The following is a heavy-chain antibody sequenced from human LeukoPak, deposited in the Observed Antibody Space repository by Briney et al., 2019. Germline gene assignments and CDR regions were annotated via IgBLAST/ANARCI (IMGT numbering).Heavy chain of an antibody. D-gene: IGHD6-6*01. CDR2: INHSGST. CDR1: GGSISSSNW. CDR3: AIEGSIAARPVDY. Sequence: SETLSLTCAVSGGSISSSNWWSWVRQPPGKGLEWIGEINHSGSTNYNPSLKSRVTISVDTSKNQFSLKLSSVTAADTAVYYCAIEGSIAARPVDYWGQGTLVTVSS. V-gene: IGHV4-4*02. J-gene: IGHJ4*02.